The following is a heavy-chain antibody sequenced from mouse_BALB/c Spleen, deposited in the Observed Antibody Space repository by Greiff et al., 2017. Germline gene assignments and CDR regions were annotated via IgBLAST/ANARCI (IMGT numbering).Heavy chain of an antibody. V-gene: IGHV2-4-1*01. CDR3: ARNRLYWYFDV. CDR2: IWRGGST. D-gene: IGHD3-2*02. J-gene: IGHJ1*01. Sequence: QVQLQQSGPGLVQPSQSLSITCTASGFSFTSYGVHWVRQSPGKGLEWLGVIWRGGSTDYNAAFIARLSISKDNSKSQVFFKMNSLQAADTAIYYCARNRLYWYFDVWGEGTTVTVSS. CDR1: GFSFTSYG.